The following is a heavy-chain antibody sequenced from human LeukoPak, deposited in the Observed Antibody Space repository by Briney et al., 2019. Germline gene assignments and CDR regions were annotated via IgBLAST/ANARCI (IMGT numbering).Heavy chain of an antibody. CDR2: IYNSESI. V-gene: IGHV4-61*10. CDR1: GGSVSSSRYY. CDR3: ARDRSSSYTRDWFDP. Sequence: SETLSLTCPVSGGSVSSSRYYWGWIRQPAGKGLEWIGRIYNSESINYNPSLKSRVTMSIDTSKNQFSLKLNSVTAADTAVYYCARDRSSSYTRDWFDPWGQGALVTVSS. J-gene: IGHJ5*02. D-gene: IGHD6-13*01.